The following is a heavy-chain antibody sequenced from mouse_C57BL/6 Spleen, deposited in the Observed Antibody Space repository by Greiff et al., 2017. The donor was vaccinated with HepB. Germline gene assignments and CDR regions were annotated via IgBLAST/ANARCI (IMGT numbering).Heavy chain of an antibody. CDR3: ARTYYYGTGGFAY. D-gene: IGHD1-1*01. Sequence: VQLQQPGAALVKPGASVKLSCKASGYTFTSYWMHWVKQRPGRGLEWIGRIDPNSGGTKYNEKFRSEATLTVDKPSSTADMQLSSMTSEDSAVYYGARTYYYGTGGFAYWGQGTLVTVSA. V-gene: IGHV1-72*01. CDR1: GYTFTSYW. CDR2: IDPNSGGT. J-gene: IGHJ3*01.